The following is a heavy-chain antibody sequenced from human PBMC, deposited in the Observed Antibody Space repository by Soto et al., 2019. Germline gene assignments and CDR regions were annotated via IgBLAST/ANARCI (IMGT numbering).Heavy chain of an antibody. CDR3: ARDWPRVLRRYGDYENYYGMDV. D-gene: IGHD4-17*01. CDR2: TYESGST. V-gene: IGHV4-4*02. J-gene: IGHJ6*02. CDR1: GGSISSSNW. Sequence: QVQLEESGPGLVKASGTLSLTCGVSGGSISSSNWWSWVRQPPGKGLEWIGETYESGSTNYNPSLKSRVTISIDKSKREFSLKLRSVTAADTAVYYCARDWPRVLRRYGDYENYYGMDVWGQGTTVTVSS.